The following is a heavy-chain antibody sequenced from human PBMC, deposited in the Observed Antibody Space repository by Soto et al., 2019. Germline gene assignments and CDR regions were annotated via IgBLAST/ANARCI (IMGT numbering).Heavy chain of an antibody. J-gene: IGHJ5*01. Sequence: GGSLRLSCAASGFTFSSYWMSWVRQAPGKGLEWVSTIDGSGATTYYADFVEGRFTVSRDNSKNTVYVQMNNLRADDTALYYCAKNSGWFDSWGQGTLVTVSS. CDR3: AKNSGWFDS. CDR1: GFTFSSYW. D-gene: IGHD3-10*01. V-gene: IGHV3-23*01. CDR2: IDGSGATT.